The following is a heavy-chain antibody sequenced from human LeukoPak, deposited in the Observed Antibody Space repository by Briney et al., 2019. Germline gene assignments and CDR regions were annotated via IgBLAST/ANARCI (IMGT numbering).Heavy chain of an antibody. D-gene: IGHD3-22*01. CDR3: ACSYQYDNGGSRVVIDAFEI. V-gene: IGHV1-2*02. CDR1: GSSFTGFY. J-gene: IGHJ3*02. CDR2: IIPNSGGA. Sequence: ASVKVSCKASGSSFTGFYIHWVRQAPGQGLEWMGWIIPNSGGARYSQKFQGRVTMTRDTSISTGYMELSRLRSDDTAVYYCACSYQYDNGGSRVVIDAFEIWGQGTRVTVSS.